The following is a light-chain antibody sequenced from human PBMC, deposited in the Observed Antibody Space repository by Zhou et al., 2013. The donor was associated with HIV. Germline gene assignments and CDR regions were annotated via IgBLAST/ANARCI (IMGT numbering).Light chain of an antibody. CDR1: QSVTTY. Sequence: EIVLTQSPATLSLSPGDRATLSCRASQSVTTYLAWYQQKPGQAPRLLIYDASNRATGIPARFSGSGSGTDFTLTISSLEPEDFAAYYCQQRSNWPPSITFGQGTRLEIK. J-gene: IGKJ5*01. CDR2: DAS. V-gene: IGKV3-11*01. CDR3: QQRSNWPPSIT.